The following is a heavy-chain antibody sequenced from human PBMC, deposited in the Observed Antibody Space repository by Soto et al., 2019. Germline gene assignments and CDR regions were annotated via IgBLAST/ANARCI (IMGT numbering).Heavy chain of an antibody. V-gene: IGHV1-18*04. CDR1: FYTLTSYG. Sequence: APVEVSCEESFYTLTSYGISWVRQAQRQGLEWMGWISAYNGNTNYAQKLQGRVTMTTDTSTSTAYMELRSLRSDDTAVYYCARVSWELNYHYYYYGMDVWGQGTTVPVSS. CDR3: ARVSWELNYHYYYYGMDV. CDR2: ISAYNGNT. D-gene: IGHD1-26*01. J-gene: IGHJ6*02.